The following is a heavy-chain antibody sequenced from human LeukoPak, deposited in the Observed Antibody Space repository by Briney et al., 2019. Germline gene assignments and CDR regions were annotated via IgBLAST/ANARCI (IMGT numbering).Heavy chain of an antibody. CDR1: GYSISSGYY. CDR2: IFYSGNT. V-gene: IGHV4-38-2*02. CDR3: AREAAAGKRMDV. D-gene: IGHD6-13*01. Sequence: PSETLSLTCAVSGYSISSGYYWSWIRQPPGKGLEWIGSIFYSGNTYYNPSLKSRVTISVDTSKKRFSLNLSSVIAADTAVYYCAREAAAGKRMDVWGKGTTVTVSS. J-gene: IGHJ6*04.